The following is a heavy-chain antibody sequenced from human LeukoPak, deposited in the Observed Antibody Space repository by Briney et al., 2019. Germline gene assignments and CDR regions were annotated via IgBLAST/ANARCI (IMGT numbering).Heavy chain of an antibody. Sequence: PGGSLRLSCAASGFTFSSYPMTWVRQAPGKGLEWVSAISGSGRSTYYADSVKGRFTISRDNAKNTLYLQMNSLRGEDTAVYYCVRDFANANWFDPWGQGTLVTVSS. CDR1: GFTFSSYP. CDR2: ISGSGRST. CDR3: VRDFANANWFDP. V-gene: IGHV3-23*01. J-gene: IGHJ5*02. D-gene: IGHD1-1*01.